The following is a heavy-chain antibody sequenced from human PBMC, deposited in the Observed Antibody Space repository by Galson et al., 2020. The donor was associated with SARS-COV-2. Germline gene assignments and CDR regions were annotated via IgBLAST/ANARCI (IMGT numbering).Heavy chain of an antibody. CDR3: ARVLPVYYDFWRGYSHDAFDL. V-gene: IGHV3-74*01. Sequence: GGSLRLSCAASGFTFSSYWMHWVRQIPGKGLVWVARISHDGSSTNYVNSVKGRFIISRDNAKNTVSLQMNNLRGEDTAVYYCARVLPVYYDFWRGYSHDAFDLWGQGTMVTVSS. D-gene: IGHD3-3*01. J-gene: IGHJ3*01. CDR1: GFTFSSYW. CDR2: ISHDGSST.